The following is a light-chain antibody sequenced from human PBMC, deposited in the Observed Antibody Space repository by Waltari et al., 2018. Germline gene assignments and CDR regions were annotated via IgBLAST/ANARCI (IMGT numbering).Light chain of an antibody. CDR1: SGHSSNV. CDR3: QTGGHGTWV. CDR2: VNSDGSH. V-gene: IGLV4-69*01. J-gene: IGLJ3*02. Sequence: QLVVTQSPSASASLGASVKLTCTLSSGHSSNVIACLRQHPERGPRYLMKVNSDGSHSKGDEVPDRFSGSSSGAERYLTISNLQSEDEADYYCQTGGHGTWVFGGGTKLTVL.